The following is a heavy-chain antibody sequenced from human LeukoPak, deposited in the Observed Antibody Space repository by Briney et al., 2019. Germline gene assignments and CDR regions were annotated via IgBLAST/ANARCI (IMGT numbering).Heavy chain of an antibody. CDR2: IYYSGST. CDR3: ARHTDSSGYYGGGYWFDP. Sequence: SETLSLTCTVSGGSISSSSYYWGWIRQPPGKGLEWIGSIYYSGSTYYNPSLQSRVTISVDTSKNQFSLKLSSVTAADTAVYYCARHTDSSGYYGGGYWFDPWGQGTLVTVSS. J-gene: IGHJ5*02. D-gene: IGHD3-22*01. CDR1: GGSISSSSYY. V-gene: IGHV4-39*01.